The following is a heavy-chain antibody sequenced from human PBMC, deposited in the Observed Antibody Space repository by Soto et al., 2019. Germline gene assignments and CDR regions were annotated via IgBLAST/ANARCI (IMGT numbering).Heavy chain of an antibody. CDR3: ARGGVAARKGRWFDP. Sequence: QVQLQESGPGLVKPSETLSLTCTVSGGSISSYYWGWIRQPPGKGLEWIGYIHYSGSTNYNPSLRSRVPISVDTPKNQFSLKVNSMIAADTAIYYCARGGVAARKGRWFDPWGQGTLVTVSS. CDR2: IHYSGST. CDR1: GGSISSYY. V-gene: IGHV4-59*01. D-gene: IGHD6-25*01. J-gene: IGHJ5*02.